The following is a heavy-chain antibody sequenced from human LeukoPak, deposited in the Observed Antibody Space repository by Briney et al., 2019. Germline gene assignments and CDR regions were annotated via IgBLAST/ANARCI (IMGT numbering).Heavy chain of an antibody. CDR1: GFTFSRFW. Sequence: PGVSLRLSCAASGFTFSRFWIYWVRHAPGKGLVWVSRINGEGSETMYADSVQGRFTISRDNAKNTLYLQMNSLRAEDTAVYYCARVRMGDDFNHFDYWGQGTLVTVSS. CDR2: INGEGSET. J-gene: IGHJ4*02. CDR3: ARVRMGDDFNHFDY. V-gene: IGHV3-74*03. D-gene: IGHD3-16*01.